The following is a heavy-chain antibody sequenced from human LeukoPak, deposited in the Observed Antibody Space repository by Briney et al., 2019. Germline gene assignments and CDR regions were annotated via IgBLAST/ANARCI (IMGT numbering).Heavy chain of an antibody. V-gene: IGHV6-1*01. J-gene: IGHJ3*02. CDR1: GDSVSSNSPA. D-gene: IGHD5-24*01. CDR2: TYYRSKWYN. CDR3: ARHRAEMATITDDAFDM. Sequence: SQTLSLTCAISGDSVSSNSPAWNWIRQSPSRGLEWLGRTYYRSKWYNDYAVSVKSRITINPDTSKNQFSLRLSSVTAADTAVFYCARHRAEMATITDDAFDMWGQGTMVTVSS.